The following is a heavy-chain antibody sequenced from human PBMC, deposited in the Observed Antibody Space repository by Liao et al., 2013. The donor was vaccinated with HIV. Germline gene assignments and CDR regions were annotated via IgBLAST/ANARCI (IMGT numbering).Heavy chain of an antibody. V-gene: IGHV4-61*02. J-gene: IGHJ5*02. CDR1: GVSISSGSYY. CDR2: VYTSGST. CDR3: ARAISSGYYSWFDP. D-gene: IGHD3-22*01. Sequence: QVQLQESGPGLVKPSQTLSLTCTVSGVSISSGSYYWSWIRQPAGKGLEWIGRVYTSGSTDYNPSLKSRVTISVDTSKNQFFLILSSVTAADTALYYCARAISSGYYSWFDPWGQGTLVTVSS.